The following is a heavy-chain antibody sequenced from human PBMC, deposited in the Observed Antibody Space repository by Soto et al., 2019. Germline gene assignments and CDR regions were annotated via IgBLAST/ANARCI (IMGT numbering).Heavy chain of an antibody. V-gene: IGHV4-31*03. CDR2: IYYSGST. Sequence: TLSLTCTVSGGSISSSSYYWVCMRQRPGKGLEWIGYIYYSGSTYYNPSLKSRVTISVDTSKNQFSLKLSSVTAADTAVYYCARDRGTGSGYYGYYYYGMDVWGQGTTVTVSS. J-gene: IGHJ6*02. CDR1: GGSISSSSYY. CDR3: ARDRGTGSGYYGYYYYGMDV. D-gene: IGHD3-3*01.